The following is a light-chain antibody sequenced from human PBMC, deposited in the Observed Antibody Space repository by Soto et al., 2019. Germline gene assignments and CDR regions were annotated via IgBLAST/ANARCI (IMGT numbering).Light chain of an antibody. CDR2: DVK. CDR1: SSDVGGYNY. V-gene: IGLV2-11*01. Sequence: QSALTQPRSVSASPGQSVTISCTGTSSDVGGYNYVSWYQQHPGRAPRVIIYDVKTRPSGVPDRFSGSKSGNTASLTISALQAEDEADYYCCSYAGDYTFVFGTGTKVTVL. CDR3: CSYAGDYTFV. J-gene: IGLJ1*01.